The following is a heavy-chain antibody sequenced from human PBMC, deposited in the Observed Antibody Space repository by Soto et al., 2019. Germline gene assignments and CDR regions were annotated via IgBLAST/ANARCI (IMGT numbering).Heavy chain of an antibody. Sequence: ASAKVACKACCYSFTSSGIGWVCRARGQGLEGMGWINAYNGNTNYAQTLQGRVTLTTDTSTSTAYMELRSLRSNDTAVYYCAMVDVYVTPSPQDVWGQGTTDTVSS. CDR3: AMVDVYVTPSPQDV. CDR2: INAYNGNT. J-gene: IGHJ6*02. V-gene: IGHV1-18*01. CDR1: CYSFTSSG. D-gene: IGHD3-16*01.